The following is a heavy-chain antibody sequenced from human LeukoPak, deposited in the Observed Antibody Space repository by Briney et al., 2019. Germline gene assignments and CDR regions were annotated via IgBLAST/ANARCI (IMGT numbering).Heavy chain of an antibody. Sequence: GGSLRLSCTASGFTLSSYAIHWVRQAPGKGLEWVSVIYLDGSKIYYADSVKGRFTLSRDNSKNTLYLQMNSLIAEDTAVYYCVRDDSGSVIRGVLHYWGKGALVTVSS. J-gene: IGHJ4*02. CDR2: IYLDGSKI. D-gene: IGHD3-10*01. CDR3: VRDDSGSVIRGVLHY. CDR1: GFTLSSYA. V-gene: IGHV3-33*01.